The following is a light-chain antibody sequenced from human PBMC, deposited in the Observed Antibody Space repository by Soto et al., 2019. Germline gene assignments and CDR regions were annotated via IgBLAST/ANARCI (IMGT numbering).Light chain of an antibody. Sequence: DILITQSPSTLSASVGDRVAITCRASQSISSWLAWYQKKTGKAPKLMIYDASSLESGVPSRFSGSGSGTEFTLTISSLQPDDFATYYCQQYNSYPLTFGGGTKVDIK. J-gene: IGKJ4*01. CDR3: QQYNSYPLT. CDR2: DAS. CDR1: QSISSW. V-gene: IGKV1-5*01.